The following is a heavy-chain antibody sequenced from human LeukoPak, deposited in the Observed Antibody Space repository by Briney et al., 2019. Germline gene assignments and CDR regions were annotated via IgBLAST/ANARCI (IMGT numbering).Heavy chain of an antibody. Sequence: SGGSLRLSCAASGFTVSSNYMSWVRQAPGKGLEWVSVIYSGGSTYYADSVKGRFTISRDNSKNTLYLQMNSLRAEDTAVYYCARDGRSPYYYDSSGFDYWGQGTLVTVSS. CDR2: IYSGGST. D-gene: IGHD3-22*01. CDR1: GFTVSSNY. J-gene: IGHJ4*02. CDR3: ARDGRSPYYYDSSGFDY. V-gene: IGHV3-53*01.